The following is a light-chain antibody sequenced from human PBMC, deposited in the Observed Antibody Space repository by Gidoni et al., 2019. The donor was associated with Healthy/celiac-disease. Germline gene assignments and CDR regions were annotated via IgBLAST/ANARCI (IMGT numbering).Light chain of an antibody. CDR2: AAS. J-gene: IGKJ1*01. CDR3: QQSYSSIT. V-gene: IGKV1-39*01. CDR1: QSISSD. Sequence: DIQMTPSPSSLSASVGDRVTITCRASQSISSDLNWYQQKPGKAPKLLIYAASSLQSGVPSRFSGSGSGTDFTLTISSLQPEDFATYYGQQSYSSITFGQGTKVEIK.